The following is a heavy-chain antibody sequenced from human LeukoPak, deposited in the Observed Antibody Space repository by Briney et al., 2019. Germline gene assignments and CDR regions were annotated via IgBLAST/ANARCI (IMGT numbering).Heavy chain of an antibody. CDR2: IYYTCT. Sequence: SETLSLTCTVSGGSVTDYYWSWLRQSPGKGLEWIGYIYYTCTSYNPSLKSRVTISADTSKNQFSLKLIAVTAADTAVYYCASRKLGNDYWGQGTLVTVSS. J-gene: IGHJ4*02. D-gene: IGHD7-27*01. CDR3: ASRKLGNDY. V-gene: IGHV4-59*02. CDR1: GGSVTDYY.